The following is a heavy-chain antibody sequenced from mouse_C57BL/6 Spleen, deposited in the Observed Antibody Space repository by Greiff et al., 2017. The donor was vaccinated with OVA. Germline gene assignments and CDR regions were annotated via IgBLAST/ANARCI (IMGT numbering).Heavy chain of an antibody. V-gene: IGHV1-80*01. CDR3: ARPLLRPGAMDY. J-gene: IGHJ4*01. CDR1: GYAFSSYW. CDR2: IYPGDGDT. D-gene: IGHD1-2*01. Sequence: QVQLQQSGAELVKPGASVKISCKASGYAFSSYWMNWVKQRPGKGLEWIGQIYPGDGDTNYNGKFKGKATLTADKSSSTAYMQLSSLTSEDSAVYFCARPLLRPGAMDYWGQGTSVTVSS.